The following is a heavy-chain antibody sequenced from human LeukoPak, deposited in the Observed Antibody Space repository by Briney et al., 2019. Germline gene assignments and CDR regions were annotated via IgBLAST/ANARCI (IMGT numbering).Heavy chain of an antibody. CDR2: IIPILGTA. J-gene: IGHJ4*02. V-gene: IGHV1-69*01. CDR1: GGTFGSYA. Sequence: ASVKVSCKAYGGTFGSYAISWVRQAPGQGLEWMGGIIPILGTANYAQKFQGRVTITADESTSTAYMELSSLRSEDTAVYYCARAGAYDFWSGYLDSFDYWGQGTLVTVSS. D-gene: IGHD3-3*01. CDR3: ARAGAYDFWSGYLDSFDY.